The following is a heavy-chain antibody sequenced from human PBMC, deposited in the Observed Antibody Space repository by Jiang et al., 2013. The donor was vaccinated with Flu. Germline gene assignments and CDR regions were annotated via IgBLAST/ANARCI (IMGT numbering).Heavy chain of an antibody. CDR3: ARVDYDYTWGSPDY. Sequence: QLLESGGGVVQPGGSLRLSCAASTFTFSDYYMHWVRQAPGKGLEWVAIISYDGSREYYADSVRGRFTISRDNSKNTLYLQMNSLRVDDTAVYYCARVDYDYTWGSPDYWGQGTLVTVSS. J-gene: IGHJ4*02. D-gene: IGHD3-16*01. CDR1: TFTFSDYY. V-gene: IGHV3-30-3*01. CDR2: ISYDGSRE.